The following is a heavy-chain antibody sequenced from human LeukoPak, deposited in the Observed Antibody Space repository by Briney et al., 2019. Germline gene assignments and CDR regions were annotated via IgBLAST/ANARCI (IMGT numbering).Heavy chain of an antibody. J-gene: IGHJ4*02. Sequence: ASVKVSCKTSGYTFTRYYMQWVRQAPGHGLEWMGIINPISGATDYAQKFQGRVTMARDTSTSTVYMELSRLRPDNTAVYYCARVLMVRGGYYFDYWGQGTLVTVSS. CDR3: ARVLMVRGGYYFDY. V-gene: IGHV1-46*01. D-gene: IGHD3-10*01. CDR1: GYTFTRYY. CDR2: INPISGAT.